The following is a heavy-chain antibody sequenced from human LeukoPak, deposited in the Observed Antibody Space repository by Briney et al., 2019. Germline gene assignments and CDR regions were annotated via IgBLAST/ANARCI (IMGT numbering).Heavy chain of an antibody. D-gene: IGHD3-3*01. V-gene: IGHV4-59*08. J-gene: IGHJ5*02. CDR2: IYYSGST. Sequence: SETLSLTCTVSGGSISCYYWSWIRQPPGKGLEWIGYIYYSGSTDYNPSLKSRVTISVDTSKNQFSLKLTSVTAADTAVYYCARSTSTSFWWFDPWGQGTLVTVSS. CDR3: ARSTSTSFWWFDP. CDR1: GGSISCYY.